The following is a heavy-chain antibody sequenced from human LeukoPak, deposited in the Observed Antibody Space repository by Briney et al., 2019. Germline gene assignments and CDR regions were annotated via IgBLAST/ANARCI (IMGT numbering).Heavy chain of an antibody. V-gene: IGHV1-18*01. Sequence: GASVKVSCKASGYTFNNYGIVWVRQAPGQGLEWMAWISACNGHTNYAQKLQGRLSITTDTSTSTAYMELRSLTSDDTAVYYCARVEWSQLLLRIHTSYYFDYWGQGTLVTVSS. CDR3: ARVEWSQLLLRIHTSYYFDY. D-gene: IGHD2-2*01. J-gene: IGHJ4*02. CDR2: ISACNGHT. CDR1: GYTFNNYG.